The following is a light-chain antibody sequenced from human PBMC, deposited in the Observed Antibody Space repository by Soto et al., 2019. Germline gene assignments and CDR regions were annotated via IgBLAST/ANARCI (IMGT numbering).Light chain of an antibody. J-gene: IGKJ3*01. Sequence: AIQMTQSPSSLSASVGDRVTITCRASQGIRNDLDWFQQKPGKAPKLLTYAASNLQSGVPARFSGSGSGTDFTLTISSLQPEDFATYYCLQKDFYPFTFGPGTKVDIK. CDR1: QGIRND. V-gene: IGKV1-6*01. CDR3: LQKDFYPFT. CDR2: AAS.